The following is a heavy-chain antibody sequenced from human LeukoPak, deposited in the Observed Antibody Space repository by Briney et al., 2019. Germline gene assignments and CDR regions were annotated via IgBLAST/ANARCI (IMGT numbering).Heavy chain of an antibody. CDR3: ARVQKDYYDSSGYLSY. D-gene: IGHD3-22*01. CDR1: GFTFSSYA. CDR2: ISGSGGST. J-gene: IGHJ4*02. Sequence: GGSLRLSCAASGFTFSSYAMSWVRQAPGKGLEWVSAISGSGGSTYYADSVKGRFTISRDNSKNTLYLQMNSLRAEDTAVYYCARVQKDYYDSSGYLSYWGQGTLVTVSS. V-gene: IGHV3-23*01.